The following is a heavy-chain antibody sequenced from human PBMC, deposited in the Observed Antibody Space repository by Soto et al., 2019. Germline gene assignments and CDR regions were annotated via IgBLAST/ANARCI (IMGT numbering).Heavy chain of an antibody. V-gene: IGHV3-33*01. CDR1: GFTFSSYG. D-gene: IGHD1-20*01. CDR3: ERYKRPRGFYVMDV. Sequence: PGGSLRLSCAASGFTFSSYGMHWVRPAPGKGLEWVAVIWYDGSNKNYADSVKGRFIISRDNSKNTLYLRRISLRAEDMAVYYCERYKRPRGFYVMDVWGQGTTVTVSS. J-gene: IGHJ6*02. CDR2: IWYDGSNK.